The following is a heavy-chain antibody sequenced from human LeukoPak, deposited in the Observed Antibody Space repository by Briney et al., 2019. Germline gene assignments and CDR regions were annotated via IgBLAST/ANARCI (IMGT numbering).Heavy chain of an antibody. Sequence: ASVNVSCKASGYSFTSYGISWVRQAPGQGLEWMGWISVYNGNTKYAQRLQGRVTMTTDTSTSTAYMELRSLRSDDTAVYYCVREAGTRFDYWGQGSLVTVSS. CDR1: GYSFTSYG. J-gene: IGHJ4*02. CDR2: ISVYNGNT. D-gene: IGHD3-10*01. V-gene: IGHV1-18*01. CDR3: VREAGTRFDY.